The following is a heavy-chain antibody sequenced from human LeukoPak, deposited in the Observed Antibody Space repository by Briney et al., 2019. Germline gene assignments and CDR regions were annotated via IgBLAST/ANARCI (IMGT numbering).Heavy chain of an antibody. CDR2: IYHSGST. CDR3: ARLYMVPSSYYYYMDV. J-gene: IGHJ6*03. V-gene: IGHV4-38-2*01. CDR1: GYSISSGYY. Sequence: SETLSLTCAVSGYSISSGYYWGWIRQPPGKGLEWIGSIYHSGSTYYNPSLKSRVTISVDTSKNQFSLKLSSVTAADTAVYYCARLYMVPSSYYYYMDVWGKGTTVTVSS. D-gene: IGHD3-10*01.